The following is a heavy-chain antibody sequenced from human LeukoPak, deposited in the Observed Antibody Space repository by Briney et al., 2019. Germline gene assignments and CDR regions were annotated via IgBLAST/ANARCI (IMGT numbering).Heavy chain of an antibody. J-gene: IGHJ3*02. CDR1: GFTFSSYA. Sequence: PGGSLRLSCAASGFTFSSYAMSWVRQAPGKGLEWVSAISGSGTGTYYADSVKGRFTISRDNSKNTLYLQMNSLRAEDTAVYYCAKEPGQDDYGDKDAFDIWGQGTMVTVSS. CDR3: AKEPGQDDYGDKDAFDI. CDR2: ISGSGTGT. D-gene: IGHD4-17*01. V-gene: IGHV3-23*01.